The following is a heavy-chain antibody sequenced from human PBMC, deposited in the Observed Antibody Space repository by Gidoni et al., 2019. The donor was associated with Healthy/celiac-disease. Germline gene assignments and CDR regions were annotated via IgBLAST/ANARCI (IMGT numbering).Heavy chain of an antibody. CDR3: ARGYYDILTGPNWYFDL. CDR1: GFTVSSNY. CDR2: IYSGGST. Sequence: EVQLVESGGGLIQPGGSLRLSCAASGFTVSSNYMSWVRQAPGKGLEWVSVIYSGGSTYYADSVKGRFTISRDNSKNTLYLQMNSLRAEDTAVYYCARGYYDILTGPNWYFDLWGRGTLVTVSS. V-gene: IGHV3-53*01. J-gene: IGHJ2*01. D-gene: IGHD3-9*01.